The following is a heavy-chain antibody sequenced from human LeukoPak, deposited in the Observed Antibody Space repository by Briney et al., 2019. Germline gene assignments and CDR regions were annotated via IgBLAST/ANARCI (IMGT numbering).Heavy chain of an antibody. Sequence: GESLKISCKASGYSFTTYWISWARQMPGKGLEWMGRIDPSDSYTNYSPSFQGHVTISADKSISTAYLQWSSLKASDTAMYYCARAGLYCSSTSCYANYYYYYGMDVWGQGTTVTVSS. CDR3: ARAGLYCSSTSCYANYYYYYGMDV. CDR2: IDPSDSYT. D-gene: IGHD2-2*01. J-gene: IGHJ6*02. V-gene: IGHV5-10-1*01. CDR1: GYSFTTYW.